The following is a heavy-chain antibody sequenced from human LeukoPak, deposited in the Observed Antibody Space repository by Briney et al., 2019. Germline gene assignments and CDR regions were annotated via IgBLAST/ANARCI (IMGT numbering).Heavy chain of an antibody. Sequence: PGGSLRLSCAASGFTFSSYAMHWVRQAPGKGLEWVAVISYDGSNKYYADSVKGRSTISRDNSKNTLYLQMNSLRAEDTAVYYCQGRAMVTNDYWGQGTLVTVSS. CDR2: ISYDGSNK. V-gene: IGHV3-30-3*01. CDR1: GFTFSSYA. CDR3: QGRAMVTNDY. J-gene: IGHJ4*02. D-gene: IGHD5-18*01.